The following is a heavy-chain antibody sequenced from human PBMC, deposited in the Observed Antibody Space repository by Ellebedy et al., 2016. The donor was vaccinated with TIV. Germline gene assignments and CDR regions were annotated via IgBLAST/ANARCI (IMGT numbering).Heavy chain of an antibody. J-gene: IGHJ6*02. CDR3: ARGVAARPSGWGYYYYGMDV. Sequence: SVKVSCXASGGTFSSYAISWVRQAPGQGLEWMGGIIPIFGTANYAQKFQGRVTITADESTSTAYMELSSLRSEDTAVYYCARGVAARPSGWGYYYYGMDVWGQGTTVTVSS. D-gene: IGHD6-6*01. V-gene: IGHV1-69*13. CDR1: GGTFSSYA. CDR2: IIPIFGTA.